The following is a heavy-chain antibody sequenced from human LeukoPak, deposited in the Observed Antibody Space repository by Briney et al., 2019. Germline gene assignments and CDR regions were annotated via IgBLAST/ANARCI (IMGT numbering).Heavy chain of an antibody. V-gene: IGHV4-4*02. CDR1: GGSISSSNW. CDR2: IYHSGST. D-gene: IGHD3-9*01. Sequence: SGTLSLTCAVSGGSISSSNWWSWVRQPPGKGLEWIGEIYHSGSTNYNPSLKSRVTISVDKSKNQFSLKLSSVTAADTAVYYCARDEKSTYYDILTGYGPFYYYGMDVWGQGTTVTVSS. J-gene: IGHJ6*02. CDR3: ARDEKSTYYDILTGYGPFYYYGMDV.